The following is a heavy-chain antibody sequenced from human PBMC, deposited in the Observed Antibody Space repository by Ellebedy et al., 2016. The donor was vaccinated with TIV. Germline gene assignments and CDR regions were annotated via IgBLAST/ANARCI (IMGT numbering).Heavy chain of an antibody. CDR3: AREAGNYAYFDY. J-gene: IGHJ4*02. CDR1: GGTFSSYT. Sequence: SVKVSXKASGGTFSSYTISWVRQAPGQGLEWMGGIIPISDTANYAQKFQGRVTITADESTSTAYMELSSLRSEDTAVYYCAREAGNYAYFDYWGQGTLVIVSS. CDR2: IIPISDTA. V-gene: IGHV1-69*13. D-gene: IGHD1-7*01.